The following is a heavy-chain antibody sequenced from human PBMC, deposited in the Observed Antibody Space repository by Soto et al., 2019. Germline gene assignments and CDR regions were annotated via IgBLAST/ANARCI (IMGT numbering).Heavy chain of an antibody. V-gene: IGHV3-33*01. CDR1: GFTFSSYG. CDR3: ARASRGSPFDY. CDR2: IWYDGSNK. D-gene: IGHD3-22*01. J-gene: IGHJ4*02. Sequence: GGSLRLSCAACGFTFSSYGMHWVRQAPGKGLEWVAVIWYDGSNKYYADSVKGRFTISRDNSKNTLYLQMNSLRAEDTAVYYCARASRGSPFDYWGQGTLVTVSS.